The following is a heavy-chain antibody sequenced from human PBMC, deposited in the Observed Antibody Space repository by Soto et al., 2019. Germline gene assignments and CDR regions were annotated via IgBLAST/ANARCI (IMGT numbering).Heavy chain of an antibody. CDR1: GFTFSDYY. CDR3: ARDERIAVVPPYYFDY. J-gene: IGHJ4*02. V-gene: IGHV3-11*01. CDR2: ISSSGSTI. D-gene: IGHD6-19*01. Sequence: QVQLVESGGGLVKPGGSLRLSCAASGFTFSDYYMSWIRQAPGKGLEWVSYISSSGSTIYYADSVKGRFTISRDNAKNSLYLKMKSLRAEDTAVYYCARDERIAVVPPYYFDYWGQGTLVTVSS.